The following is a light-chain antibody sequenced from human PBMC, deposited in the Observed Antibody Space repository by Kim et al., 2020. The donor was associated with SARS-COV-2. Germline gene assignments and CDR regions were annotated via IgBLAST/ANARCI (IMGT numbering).Light chain of an antibody. V-gene: IGKV1-27*01. CDR2: GAS. J-gene: IGKJ1*01. Sequence: ASVGDRVHITCRASRGISNFLAWFQQKPGKAPKVLIYGASTWQSGVPARFSGSGAGTDFTLTISSLQPEDVATYYCQKYNTAPWTFGQGTKVDIK. CDR3: QKYNTAPWT. CDR1: RGISNF.